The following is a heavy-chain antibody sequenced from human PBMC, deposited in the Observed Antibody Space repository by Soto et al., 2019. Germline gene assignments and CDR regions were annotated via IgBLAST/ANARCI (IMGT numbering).Heavy chain of an antibody. Sequence: GGSLRLSCAASGFTFSSYAMSWVRQAPGKGLEWVSAISGSGGSTYYADSVKGRFTISRDNSKNTLYLQMNSLRAEDTAVYYCAKDLGYCSSTSCGWFDPWGQGTLVTVSS. CDR1: GFTFSSYA. V-gene: IGHV3-23*01. D-gene: IGHD2-2*01. J-gene: IGHJ5*02. CDR3: AKDLGYCSSTSCGWFDP. CDR2: ISGSGGST.